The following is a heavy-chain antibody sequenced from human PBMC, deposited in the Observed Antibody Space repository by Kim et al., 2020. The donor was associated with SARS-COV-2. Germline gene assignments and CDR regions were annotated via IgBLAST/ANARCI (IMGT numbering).Heavy chain of an antibody. D-gene: IGHD3-10*01. CDR3: ARDGQRGYYYYYGMDV. V-gene: IGHV3-20*01. CDR2: INWNGGST. CDR1: GFTFDDYG. J-gene: IGHJ6*02. Sequence: GGSLRLSCAASGFTFDDYGMSWVRQAPGKGLEWVSGINWNGGSTGYAESVKGRFTISRDNAKNSRYLQMNSLRAEDTALYHCARDGQRGYYYYYGMDVWGQGTTVTVS.